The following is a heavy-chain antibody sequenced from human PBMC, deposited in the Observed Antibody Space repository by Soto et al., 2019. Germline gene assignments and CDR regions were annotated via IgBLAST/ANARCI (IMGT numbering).Heavy chain of an antibody. CDR1: GFTFSSYA. J-gene: IGHJ4*02. Sequence: GGSLRLSCAASGFTFSSYAMSWVRQAPGKGLEWVSAISGSGGSTYYADSVKGRFTISRDNSKNTLYLQMNSLRAEDTAVYYCATTGFDDFWSGYGLDYWGQGTLVTVSS. D-gene: IGHD3-3*01. CDR3: ATTGFDDFWSGYGLDY. V-gene: IGHV3-23*01. CDR2: ISGSGGST.